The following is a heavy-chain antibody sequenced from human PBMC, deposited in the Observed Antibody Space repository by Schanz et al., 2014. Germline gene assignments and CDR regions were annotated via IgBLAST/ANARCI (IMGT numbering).Heavy chain of an antibody. Sequence: VQLVESGGGVVQPGRSLRLSCAASGFTFSKYGMHWVRQAPGKGLEWVAVIRSDERDKCYADSVKGRFSISRDNSKNTVYLQMNSLRPEDTAVYYCAKDENWALTDYWGQGTLVTVSS. V-gene: IGHV3-30*02. CDR1: GFTFSKYG. J-gene: IGHJ4*02. D-gene: IGHD7-27*01. CDR3: AKDENWALTDY. CDR2: IRSDERDK.